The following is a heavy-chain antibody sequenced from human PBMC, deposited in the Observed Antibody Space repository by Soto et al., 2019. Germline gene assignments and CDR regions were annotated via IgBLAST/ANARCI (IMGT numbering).Heavy chain of an antibody. J-gene: IGHJ4*02. Sequence: SVKVSCKASGGTFSSNAISWVRQAPGQGLEWMGGIIPIFGTPNYAQNFQGRVTITADKSTSTTYMELSSLRFEDAAVYYCAKSGGYKWTPTQYYFASWGQGTQVTVSS. D-gene: IGHD6-25*01. CDR2: IIPIFGTP. CDR3: AKSGGYKWTPTQYYFAS. CDR1: GGTFSSNA. V-gene: IGHV1-69*06.